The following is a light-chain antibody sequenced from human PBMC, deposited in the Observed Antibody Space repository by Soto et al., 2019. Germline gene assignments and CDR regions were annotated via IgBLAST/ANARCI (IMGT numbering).Light chain of an antibody. CDR1: QSVGRF. CDR3: QQSFTTPLT. V-gene: IGKV1-39*01. CDR2: VAS. J-gene: IGKJ4*01. Sequence: DIPMTQSPSSLSASVGDRVTITCRASQSVGRFLNWYQQKPGKAPTVLINVASTLRSGVPSRFSGSGSGTDFNLTINRLQPEDFATYFCQQSFTTPLTFGGGTKVEIK.